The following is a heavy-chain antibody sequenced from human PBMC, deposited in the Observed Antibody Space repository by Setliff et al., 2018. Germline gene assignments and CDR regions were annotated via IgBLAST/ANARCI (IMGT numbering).Heavy chain of an antibody. D-gene: IGHD3-10*01. Sequence: GGSLRLSCAASGFTFSRYWMSWVRQAPGKGLEWVANIKQDESEKYYVDSVKGRFTISRDNAKNSLYLQMNSLRAEDTAVYYCARDHVYGSQYYYYYYGMDVWGQGTTVTVSS. J-gene: IGHJ6*02. V-gene: IGHV3-7*01. CDR1: GFTFSRYW. CDR2: IKQDESEK. CDR3: ARDHVYGSQYYYYYYGMDV.